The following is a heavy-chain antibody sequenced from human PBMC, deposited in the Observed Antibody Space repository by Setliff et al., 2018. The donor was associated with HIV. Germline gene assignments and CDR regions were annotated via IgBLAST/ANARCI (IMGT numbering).Heavy chain of an antibody. Sequence: KPSETLSLTCTVSGGSISSGSFYWGWVRQPAGKGLEWIGHIYTSWTTYYNPPLKSRVTISVDTSKNQFSLKLTSVTAADTAVYYCARAPPGIQHDAFDVWGQGTMVTVSS. CDR3: ARAPPGIQHDAFDV. V-gene: IGHV4-61*09. CDR1: GGSISSGSFY. J-gene: IGHJ3*01. CDR2: IYTSWTT.